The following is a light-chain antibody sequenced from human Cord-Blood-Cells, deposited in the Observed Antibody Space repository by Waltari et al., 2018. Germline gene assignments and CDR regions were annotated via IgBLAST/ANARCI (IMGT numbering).Light chain of an antibody. CDR3: QSADSSGTYSWV. J-gene: IGLJ3*02. CDR2: KDS. CDR1: ALPKKY. Sequence: SYELTQPPSVSVSPGPTARITCSGDALPKKYAHWYQQKPGQAPVLVIYKDSERPSGIPERFSGSSSGTTVTLTISGVQAEDEADYYCQSADSSGTYSWVFGGGTKLTVL. V-gene: IGLV3-25*03.